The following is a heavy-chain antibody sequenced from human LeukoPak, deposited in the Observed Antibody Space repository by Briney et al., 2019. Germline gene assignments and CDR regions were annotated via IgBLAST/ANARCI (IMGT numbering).Heavy chain of an antibody. CDR2: VSGSGGST. CDR3: AKAARSSSWYFDY. Sequence: GGSLRLSCAASGFTFSSYAMSWVRQASGKGLEWVSAVSGSGGSTYYADSVKGRFTISRDNSKNTLYLQMNSLRAEDTAVYYCAKAARSSSWYFDYWGQGTLVTVSS. J-gene: IGHJ4*02. V-gene: IGHV3-23*01. D-gene: IGHD6-13*01. CDR1: GFTFSSYA.